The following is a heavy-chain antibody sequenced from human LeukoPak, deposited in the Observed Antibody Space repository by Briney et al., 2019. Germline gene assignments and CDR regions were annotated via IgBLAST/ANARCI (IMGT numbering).Heavy chain of an antibody. CDR3: AKATLGSCSGARCYPFDY. CDR2: IIGSGGST. D-gene: IGHD2-15*01. V-gene: IGHV3-23*01. Sequence: PGGSLRLSCEASGFSFSTYAMNWVRQAPGKGLEWVSSIIGSGGSTYFADSVRGRFTISRDNSKNTLCLQMNSLRAEDTARYYCAKATLGSCSGARCYPFDYWGQGTLVNVSS. J-gene: IGHJ4*02. CDR1: GFSFSTYA.